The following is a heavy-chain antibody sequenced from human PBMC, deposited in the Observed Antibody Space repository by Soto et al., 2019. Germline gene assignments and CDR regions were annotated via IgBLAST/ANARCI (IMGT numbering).Heavy chain of an antibody. CDR2: ISGSGGST. D-gene: IGHD2-15*01. CDR3: AKDRVVVVVAATEIDP. J-gene: IGHJ5*02. Sequence: GGSLRLSCAASGFTFSSYAMSWVRQAPGKGVEWVSVISGSGGSTYYADSVKGRFTISRDNSRNTLYLQMNSLRAEDTAVYYCAKDRVVVVVAATEIDPWGQGTLVTVSS. CDR1: GFTFSSYA. V-gene: IGHV3-23*01.